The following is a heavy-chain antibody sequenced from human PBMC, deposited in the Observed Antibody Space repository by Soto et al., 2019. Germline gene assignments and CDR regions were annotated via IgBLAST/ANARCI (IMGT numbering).Heavy chain of an antibody. J-gene: IGHJ5*02. CDR1: GFTFTSFA. D-gene: IGHD2-2*01. CDR3: ARVRLGYCSSTSCGSPFRFDP. CDR2: IKQDGSEK. Sequence: GGSLRLSCAASGFTFTSFAVSWVRQAPGKGLEWVANIKQDGSEKYYVDSVKGRFTISRDNAKNSLYLQMNSLRAEDTAVYYCARVRLGYCSSTSCGSPFRFDPWGQGTLVTVSS. V-gene: IGHV3-7*03.